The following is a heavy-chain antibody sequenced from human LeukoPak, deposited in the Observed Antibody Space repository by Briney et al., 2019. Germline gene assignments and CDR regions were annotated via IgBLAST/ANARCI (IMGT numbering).Heavy chain of an antibody. CDR2: IIPIFGTA. Sequence: ASVKLSCKASGGTFSSYAISWVRQAPGQGLEWMGGIIPIFGTANYAQKFQGRVTITADESTSTAYMELSSLRSEDTAVYYCAREGDCSGGSCPYWYFDLWGRGTLVTVSS. CDR3: AREGDCSGGSCPYWYFDL. J-gene: IGHJ2*01. V-gene: IGHV1-69*01. CDR1: GGTFSSYA. D-gene: IGHD2-15*01.